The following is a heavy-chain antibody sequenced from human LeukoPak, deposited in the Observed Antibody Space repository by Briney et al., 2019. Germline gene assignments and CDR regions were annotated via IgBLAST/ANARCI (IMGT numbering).Heavy chain of an antibody. V-gene: IGHV1-18*01. CDR1: GYTFSTYG. CDR3: ARVGGRMGAPEVYFYYYGMDV. CDR2: ISAYNGNT. J-gene: IGHJ6*02. D-gene: IGHD1-26*01. Sequence: ASVKVSCKTSGYTFSTYGVSWVRQAPGQGLEWMEWISAYNGNTNYAQKVQGRVTMTTDTSTSTAYMELMSLISDDTAVYYCARVGGRMGAPEVYFYYYGMDVWGQGTTVTVSS.